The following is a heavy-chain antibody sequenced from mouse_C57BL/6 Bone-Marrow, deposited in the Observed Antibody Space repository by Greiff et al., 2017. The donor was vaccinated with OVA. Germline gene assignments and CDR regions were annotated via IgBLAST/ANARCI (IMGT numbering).Heavy chain of an antibody. Sequence: EVQLQQSGPELVKPGASVKISCKASGYSFTGYYMNWVKQSPEKSLEWIGEINPSTGGTTYNQKFKAKATLTVDKSSSTAYMQLKSLTSEDTAVYYCERQEINYYGSSSFAYWGQGTLVTGSA. V-gene: IGHV1-42*01. D-gene: IGHD1-1*01. CDR3: ERQEINYYGSSSFAY. J-gene: IGHJ3*01. CDR1: GYSFTGYY. CDR2: INPSTGGT.